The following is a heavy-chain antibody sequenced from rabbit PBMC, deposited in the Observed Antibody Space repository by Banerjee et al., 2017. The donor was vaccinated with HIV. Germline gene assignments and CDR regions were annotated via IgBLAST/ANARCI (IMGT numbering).Heavy chain of an antibody. J-gene: IGHJ2*01. D-gene: IGHD8-1*01. CDR2: IYAGSSGGA. CDR3: ARSYVLSYYAFTP. V-gene: IGHV1S45*01. CDR1: GFSFSSGYY. Sequence: QEQLEESGGGLVQPEGSLTLTCTASGFSFSSGYYMCWVRQAPGKGLEWIACIYAGSSGGAYYASWAKGRFTISKTSSTTVTLQMTSLTDADTATYFCARSYVLSYYAFTPWGQGTLVTVS.